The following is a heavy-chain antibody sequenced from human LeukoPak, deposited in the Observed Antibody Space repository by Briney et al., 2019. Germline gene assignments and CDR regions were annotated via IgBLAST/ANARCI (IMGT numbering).Heavy chain of an antibody. Sequence: SETLSLTCIVSGGSVRSDNYYWSWNRQPPGRGLEWIGYIYYSGSTNYNPSLKSRITISVDTSKNQFSLKLSSVTAADTAVYYCAKGGHSSGWYHDYWGQGTLVTVSS. D-gene: IGHD6-19*01. CDR2: IYYSGST. V-gene: IGHV4-61*01. J-gene: IGHJ4*02. CDR1: GGSVRSDNYY. CDR3: AKGGHSSGWYHDY.